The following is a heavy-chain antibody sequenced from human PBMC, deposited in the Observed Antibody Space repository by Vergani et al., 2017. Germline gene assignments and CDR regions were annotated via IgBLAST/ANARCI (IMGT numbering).Heavy chain of an antibody. CDR1: RVSLSTSGMC. D-gene: IGHD5-18*01. CDR3: ARTGYSYSKAFDY. J-gene: IGHJ4*02. Sequence: QVTLRESGPALVKPTQTPTLTCTFSRVSLSTSGMCVSWIRPPPGKALEWLARIDWVDDKYYSTSLKTRLTISKDTSKNQVVLTMTNMDPVDTATYYCARTGYSYSKAFDYWGQGTLVTVSS. V-gene: IGHV2-70*15. CDR2: IDWVDDK.